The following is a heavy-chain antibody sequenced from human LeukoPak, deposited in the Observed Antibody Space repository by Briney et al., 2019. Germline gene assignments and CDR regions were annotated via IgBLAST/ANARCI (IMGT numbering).Heavy chain of an antibody. V-gene: IGHV4-34*01. Sequence: PSETLSLTCAVYGGSFSGYYWSWIRQPPGKGLEWIGEINHSGSTNYNPSLKSRVTISVDTSKNQFSLKLSSVTAADTAVYYCARGGGYYDSSGYPSPYYYYGMDVWGQGTTVTVSS. J-gene: IGHJ6*02. CDR2: INHSGST. D-gene: IGHD3-22*01. CDR3: ARGGGYYDSSGYPSPYYYYGMDV. CDR1: GGSFSGYY.